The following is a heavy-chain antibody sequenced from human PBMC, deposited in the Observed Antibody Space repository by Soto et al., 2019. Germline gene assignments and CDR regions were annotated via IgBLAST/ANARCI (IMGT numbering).Heavy chain of an antibody. V-gene: IGHV1-18*01. D-gene: IGHD6-19*01. Sequence: ASVKLSCKPSGYTFTDYGITWVRQAPGQGLEWMGWISTYNGNTNYAQKLQGRVTMTTDTSKNQFSLQLNSVTPEDTAVYYCARAVDNAFFDYWCQGTLVTVSS. CDR3: ARAVDNAFFDY. CDR1: GYTFTDYG. CDR2: ISTYNGNT. J-gene: IGHJ4*02.